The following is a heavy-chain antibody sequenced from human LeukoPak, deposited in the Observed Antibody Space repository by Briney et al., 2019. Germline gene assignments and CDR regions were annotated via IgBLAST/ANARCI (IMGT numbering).Heavy chain of an antibody. Sequence: PSETLSLTCTVSGGTLSRNYWSWIRQPPGKGLEWIAYIDYSESTNYNPSLKSRLTMSVDASKNQFSLKLGSVTAADTAVYYCARDRRRELLHAFDIWGQGTMVTVSS. CDR1: GGTLSRNY. V-gene: IGHV4-59*13. D-gene: IGHD1-26*01. J-gene: IGHJ3*02. CDR2: IDYSEST. CDR3: ARDRRRELLHAFDI.